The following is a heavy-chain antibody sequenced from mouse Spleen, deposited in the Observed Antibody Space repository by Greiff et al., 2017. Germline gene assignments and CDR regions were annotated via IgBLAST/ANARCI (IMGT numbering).Heavy chain of an antibody. CDR2: IDPSDSET. Sequence: QVQLQQPGAELVKPGAPVKLSCKASGYTFTSFCMNWVKQRPGRGLEWIGRIDPSDSETHYNQKFKDKATLTVDKSSNTAYIQLSSLTSEDSAVYYCARGGSDYWGQGTTLTVSS. CDR3: ARGGSDY. V-gene: IGHV1-69*02. J-gene: IGHJ2*01. CDR1: GYTFTSFC.